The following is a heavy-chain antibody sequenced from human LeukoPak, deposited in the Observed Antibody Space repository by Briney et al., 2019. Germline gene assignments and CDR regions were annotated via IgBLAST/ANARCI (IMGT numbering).Heavy chain of an antibody. J-gene: IGHJ5*02. CDR2: ANHSGGT. CDR3: ARNSAYSSASGINL. CDR1: GGSSVGYY. Sequence: SETLSLTCAVYGGSSVGYYWTWIRQPPGKGREWCGVANHSGGTNNNPTLKRRGTISVDTSTNKIFVYLSSDSAPDTAIYVCARNSAYSSASGINLWGQGALVTVSS. D-gene: IGHD6-6*01. V-gene: IGHV4-34*04.